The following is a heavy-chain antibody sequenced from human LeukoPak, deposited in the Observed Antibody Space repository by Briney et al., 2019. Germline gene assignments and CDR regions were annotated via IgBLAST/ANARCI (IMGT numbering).Heavy chain of an antibody. CDR1: GFTFSSYS. Sequence: GGSLRLSCAASGFTFSSYSMNWVRQAPGKGLEWVSYISSSSTIYYADSVKGRFIISRDNAKNSLYLQMNSLRAEDTAVYYCARASGYDSRGYYYVRYYYYYMDVWGKGTTVTVSS. V-gene: IGHV3-48*04. D-gene: IGHD3-22*01. CDR3: ARASGYDSRGYYYVRYYYYYMDV. CDR2: ISSSSTI. J-gene: IGHJ6*03.